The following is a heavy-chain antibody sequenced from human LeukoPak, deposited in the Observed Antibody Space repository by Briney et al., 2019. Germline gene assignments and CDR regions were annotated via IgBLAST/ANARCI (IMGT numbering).Heavy chain of an antibody. V-gene: IGHV1-46*01. CDR1: GYTFTSYN. CDR2: INPSGGST. D-gene: IGHD3-22*01. CDR3: AKDLYHRYYHNSGHAFDY. Sequence: PGGSLRLSCAASGYTFTSYNMHWVRQAPGQGLEWMGIINPSGGSTNYAQKFQGRVTMTRDTSTSTVYMELSSLRSEDTAVYYCAKDLYHRYYHNSGHAFDYWGQGTLVTVSS. J-gene: IGHJ4*02.